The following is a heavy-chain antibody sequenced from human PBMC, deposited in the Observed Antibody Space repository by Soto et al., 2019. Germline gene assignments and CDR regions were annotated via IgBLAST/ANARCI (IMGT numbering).Heavy chain of an antibody. D-gene: IGHD5-12*01. V-gene: IGHV4-59*08. CDR1: GGSINEYY. CDR3: ARFRGYSGYAEVDY. Sequence: ETLALTSRVSGGSINEYYCILIGPPQGKGLEYIGYISYMGTTNYNPSLKSRVTISVDTSKNQFSLKLSSVTAADTALYYCARFRGYSGYAEVDYWGQGTLVTVSS. J-gene: IGHJ4*02. CDR2: ISYMGTT.